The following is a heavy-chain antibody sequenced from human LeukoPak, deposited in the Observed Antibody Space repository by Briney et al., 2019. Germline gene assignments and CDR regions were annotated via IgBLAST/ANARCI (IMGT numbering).Heavy chain of an antibody. Sequence: PSETLSLTCTVSGGSISSYYWSWLRQPPGKGLECIGYIHYTGSTNYNPSLKSRVTISVDTSKSQFSLKLRSVAAADAAIYYCARGGYYGSGNDFRFDPWGQGTLVTVSS. V-gene: IGHV4-59*12. CDR2: IHYTGST. CDR1: GGSISSYY. CDR3: ARGGYYGSGNDFRFDP. J-gene: IGHJ5*02. D-gene: IGHD3-10*01.